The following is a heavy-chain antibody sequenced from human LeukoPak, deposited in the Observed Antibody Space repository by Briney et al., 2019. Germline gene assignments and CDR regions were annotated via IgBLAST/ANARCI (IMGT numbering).Heavy chain of an antibody. CDR3: ARGLRIVGTKSGAFDI. CDR2: IRYDGSNK. Sequence: PGGSLRLSCAASGFTFSNYGMHWVRQAPGKGLEWVTFIRYDGSNKYYADSVKGRFTISRDDSKNTLYLQMNSLRAEDTAVYYCARGLRIVGTKSGAFDIWGQGTMVTVSS. V-gene: IGHV3-30*02. D-gene: IGHD1-26*01. J-gene: IGHJ3*02. CDR1: GFTFSNYG.